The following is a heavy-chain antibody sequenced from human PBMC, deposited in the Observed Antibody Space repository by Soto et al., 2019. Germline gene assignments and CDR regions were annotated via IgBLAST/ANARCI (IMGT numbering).Heavy chain of an antibody. CDR1: GFTFSSYA. J-gene: IGHJ1*01. CDR2: ISGSGGST. CDR3: ARHLGSGWYGRSRPTEYFQH. Sequence: GGSLRLSCAASGFTFSSYAMSWVRQAPGKGLEWVSAISGSGGSTYYADSVKGRFTISRDNSKNTLYLQMNSLRAADTAVYYCARHLGSGWYGRSRPTEYFQHWGQGTLVTVSS. D-gene: IGHD6-19*01. V-gene: IGHV3-23*01.